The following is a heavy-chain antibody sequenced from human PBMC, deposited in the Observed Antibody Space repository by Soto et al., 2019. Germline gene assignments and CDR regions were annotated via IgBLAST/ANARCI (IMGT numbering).Heavy chain of an antibody. V-gene: IGHV1-69*01. CDR3: ARSRVTYYYDRSAFDI. J-gene: IGHJ3*02. CDR1: GGTFSSYA. CDR2: IIPIFGTA. Sequence: QVQLVQSGAEVKKPGSSVKVSCKASGGTFSSYAISWVRQAPGQGLEWMGGIIPIFGTANYAQKFQGRVTITAEESTSTAYMELSSLRSEDTAVYYCARSRVTYYYDRSAFDIWGQGTMVTVSS. D-gene: IGHD3-22*01.